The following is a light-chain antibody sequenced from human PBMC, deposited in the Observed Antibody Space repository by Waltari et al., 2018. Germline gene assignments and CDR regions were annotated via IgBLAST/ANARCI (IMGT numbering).Light chain of an antibody. Sequence: DIQMTQSPSSLSASVGDRVTITCRASQSVRDYLNWFQQTPGKAHKLLIYSAFRLQSGVPSRFRGGGSGTDFTLSISSLQPEDFGTYYCQQSYSTPRTFGQGTKVEIK. J-gene: IGKJ1*01. CDR2: SAF. CDR1: QSVRDY. CDR3: QQSYSTPRT. V-gene: IGKV1-39*01.